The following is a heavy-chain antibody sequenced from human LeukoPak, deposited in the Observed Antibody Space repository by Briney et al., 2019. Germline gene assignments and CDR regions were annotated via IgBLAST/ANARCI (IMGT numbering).Heavy chain of an antibody. CDR2: IYTSGSA. D-gene: IGHD6-13*01. Sequence: PSETLSLTCTVSGGSISSGSYYWSWIRQPAGKGLEWIGRIYTSGSANYNPSLKSRVTISVDTSKNQFSLKLSSVTAADTAVYYCARPRYSSSWYFQHWGQGTLVTVSS. CDR1: GGSISSGSYY. J-gene: IGHJ1*01. V-gene: IGHV4-61*02. CDR3: ARPRYSSSWYFQH.